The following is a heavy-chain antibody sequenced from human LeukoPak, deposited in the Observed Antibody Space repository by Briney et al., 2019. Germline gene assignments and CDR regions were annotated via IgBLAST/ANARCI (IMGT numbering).Heavy chain of an antibody. CDR2: ISGDGSTT. Sequence: HPGGSLRLSCAASGFTFNDYAMHCVRQCPGKGLEWVSLISGDGSTTNYADSVKGRFTISRDNSKNSLYLQVNSLRTEDTALYYCAKDAVRYSSGWDFDYWGQGTLVTVSS. CDR1: GFTFNDYA. CDR3: AKDAVRYSSGWDFDY. J-gene: IGHJ4*02. D-gene: IGHD6-19*01. V-gene: IGHV3-43*02.